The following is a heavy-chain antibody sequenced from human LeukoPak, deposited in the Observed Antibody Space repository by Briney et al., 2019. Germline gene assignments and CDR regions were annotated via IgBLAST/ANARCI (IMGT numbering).Heavy chain of an antibody. J-gene: IGHJ6*03. CDR1: GFTFSNNW. Sequence: PGGSLRLSCAASGFTFSNNWMTWVRQAPGKGLDWVANIKEDGSETYYVDSVRGRFIVSRDNAKTSLYLQMSRLRAADTAIYYCARVVPCSSSSCYSLHYYMDVWGKGTTVTVSS. CDR3: ARVVPCSSSSCYSLHYYMDV. D-gene: IGHD2-15*01. CDR2: IKEDGSET. V-gene: IGHV3-7*01.